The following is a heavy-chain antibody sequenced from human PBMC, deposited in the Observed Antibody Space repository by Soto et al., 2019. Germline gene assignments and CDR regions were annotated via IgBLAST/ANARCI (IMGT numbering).Heavy chain of an antibody. Sequence: GGSLRLSCAASGFTFSSYGMHWVRQAPGKGLEWVAVISYDGSNKYYADSVKGRFTISRDNSKNTLYLQMNSLRAEDTAVYYCAKAEPKQQLVPDWFDPWGKGTLVTVSS. CDR1: GFTFSSYG. CDR2: ISYDGSNK. V-gene: IGHV3-30*18. CDR3: AKAEPKQQLVPDWFDP. D-gene: IGHD6-13*01. J-gene: IGHJ5*02.